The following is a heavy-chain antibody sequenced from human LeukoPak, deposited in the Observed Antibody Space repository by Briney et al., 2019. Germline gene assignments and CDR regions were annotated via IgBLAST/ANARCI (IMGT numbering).Heavy chain of an antibody. J-gene: IGHJ6*03. D-gene: IGHD6-19*01. V-gene: IGHV3-11*04. CDR3: ARVKDSSGWYNYYYYYYMDV. Sequence: PGGSLRLSCAASGFTFSDYYMSWIRQAPGKGLEWVSYISSSGSTIYYADSVKGRFTISRDNAKNSLYLKMNSLRAEDTAVYYCARVKDSSGWYNYYYYYYMDVWGKGTTVTVSS. CDR1: GFTFSDYY. CDR2: ISSSGSTI.